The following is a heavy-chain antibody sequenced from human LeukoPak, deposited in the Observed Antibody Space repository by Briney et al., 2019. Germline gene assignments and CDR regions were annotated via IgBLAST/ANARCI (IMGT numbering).Heavy chain of an antibody. V-gene: IGHV4-59*01. CDR3: ARDPTY. CDR2: LYYTGST. CDR1: GDSINSYY. Sequence: SETLSLTCTVSGDSINSYYWTWIRQAPGKGLEWIGYLYYTGSTNYSPSLKSRVSISIDPSKNQFSLKLTSVTAADTAVYYCARDPTYWGQGTLVTVSS. J-gene: IGHJ4*02.